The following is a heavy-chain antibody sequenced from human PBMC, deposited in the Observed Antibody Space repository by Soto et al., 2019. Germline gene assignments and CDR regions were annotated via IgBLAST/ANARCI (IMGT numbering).Heavy chain of an antibody. CDR2: ISAYNGNT. J-gene: IGHJ6*04. CDR3: ARGYCSGGSCYSLGEYYYYGMDV. D-gene: IGHD2-15*01. V-gene: IGHV1-18*01. Sequence: ASVKVSCKASGYTFTSYGISWVRQAPGQGLEWMGWISAYNGNTNYAQKLQGRVTMTTDTSTSTAYMELRSLRSDDTAVYYCARGYCSGGSCYSLGEYYYYGMDVWGKGTTVTVSS. CDR1: GYTFTSYG.